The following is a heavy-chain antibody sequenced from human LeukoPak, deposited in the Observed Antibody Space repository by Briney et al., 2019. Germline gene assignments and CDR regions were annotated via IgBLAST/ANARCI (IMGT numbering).Heavy chain of an antibody. V-gene: IGHV1-2*02. J-gene: IGHJ6*02. CDR3: ARGEAYYDFWSGRNYGMDV. D-gene: IGHD3-3*01. Sequence: ASVKVSCKASGYTFTGYYMHWVRQAPGQGLEWMGWINPNSGGTNYALKFQGRVTMTRDTSISTAYMELSRLRSDDTAVYYCARGEAYYDFWSGRNYGMDVWGQGTTVTVSS. CDR2: INPNSGGT. CDR1: GYTFTGYY.